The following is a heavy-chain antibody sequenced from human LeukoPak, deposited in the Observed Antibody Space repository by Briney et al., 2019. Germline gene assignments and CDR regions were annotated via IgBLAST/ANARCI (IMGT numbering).Heavy chain of an antibody. CDR3: AREGNFDWSDPPDY. CDR1: RFTSCSYR. CDR2: IKQDGSEK. Sequence: QPGGNLRCYCAGSRFTSCSYRMSRVPHAPGKELMGVANIKQDGSEKYYVDSVKGRFTISRDNAKNSLYLQMNSLRAEDTAVYYCAREGNFDWSDPPDYWGQGTLVTVSS. V-gene: IGHV3-7*01. J-gene: IGHJ4*02. D-gene: IGHD3-9*01.